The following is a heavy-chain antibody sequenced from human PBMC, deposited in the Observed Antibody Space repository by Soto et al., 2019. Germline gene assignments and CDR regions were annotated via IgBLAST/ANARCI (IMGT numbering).Heavy chain of an antibody. Sequence: QVQLVESGGGVVQPGRSLRLSCAASGFTFSSYGMHWVRQAPGKGLEWVAVIWYDGSNKYYADSVKGRFTISRDNSKNTLYLQMNSLRAEDTAMYYCAIGGSLRLPNWFDPWGQGTLVTVSS. V-gene: IGHV3-33*01. D-gene: IGHD2-15*01. CDR2: IWYDGSNK. J-gene: IGHJ5*02. CDR1: GFTFSSYG. CDR3: AIGGSLRLPNWFDP.